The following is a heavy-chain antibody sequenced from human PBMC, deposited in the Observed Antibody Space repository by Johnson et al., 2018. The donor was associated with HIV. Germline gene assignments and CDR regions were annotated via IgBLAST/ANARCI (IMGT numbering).Heavy chain of an antibody. Sequence: EQLVESGGGVVQPGRSLRLSCAASGFTFSSYAMSWVRQAPGKGLEWVSAISGSGGSTYYTDSVKGRFTISRDNSKNTLYLQMNSLRAEDTAVYYCARDRLGYSSSWGGVDAFDIWGQGTMVTVSS. CDR3: ARDRLGYSSSWGGVDAFDI. V-gene: IGHV3-23*04. D-gene: IGHD6-13*01. CDR1: GFTFSSYA. CDR2: ISGSGGST. J-gene: IGHJ3*02.